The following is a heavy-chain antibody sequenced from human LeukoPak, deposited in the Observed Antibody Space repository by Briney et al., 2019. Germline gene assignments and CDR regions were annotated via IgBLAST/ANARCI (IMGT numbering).Heavy chain of an antibody. CDR3: ARLAVNSSSWYPLWWFDP. CDR1: GYTLNGYW. Sequence: GESLKISCKASGYTLNGYWLAWVRQMPGKGLEWMGIIYPGDSDTRYSPSFQGQVTISADKSISTAYLQWSSLKASDTAMYYCARLAVNSSSWYPLWWFDPWGQGTLVTVSS. V-gene: IGHV5-51*01. D-gene: IGHD6-13*01. CDR2: IYPGDSDT. J-gene: IGHJ5*02.